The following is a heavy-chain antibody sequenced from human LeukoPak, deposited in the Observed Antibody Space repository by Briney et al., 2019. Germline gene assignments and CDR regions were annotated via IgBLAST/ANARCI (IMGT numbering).Heavy chain of an antibody. V-gene: IGHV3-30*01. D-gene: IGHD2-2*03. CDR1: GFTFSSYA. J-gene: IGHJ6*03. CDR2: ISYDGSNK. CDR3: ARDQMDIVVVPAASYYYYMDV. Sequence: GGSLRLSCAASGFTFSSYAVHWVRQAPGKGLEWVAVISYDGSNKYYADSVKGRFTISRDNSKNTLYLQMNSLRAEDTAVYYCARDQMDIVVVPAASYYYYMDVWGKGTTVTVSS.